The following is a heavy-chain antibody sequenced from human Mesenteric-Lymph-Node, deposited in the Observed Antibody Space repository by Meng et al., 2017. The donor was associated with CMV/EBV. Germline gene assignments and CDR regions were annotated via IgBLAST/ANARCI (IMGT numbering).Heavy chain of an antibody. CDR1: GGSINSKNW. CDR2: IYHSGRT. CDR3: ARDGGATTLDY. V-gene: IGHV4-4*02. D-gene: IGHD5-24*01. Sequence: CDVSGGSINSKNWWSWVRQPPGQGLEWIGEIYHSGRTNYSPSLKSRVTISVDKSKNHFSLNLSSVTAADTAVYYCARDGGATTLDYWGQGTLVTVSS. J-gene: IGHJ4*02.